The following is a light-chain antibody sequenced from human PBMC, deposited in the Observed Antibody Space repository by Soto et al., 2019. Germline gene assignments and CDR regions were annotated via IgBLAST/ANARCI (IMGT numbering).Light chain of an antibody. CDR2: GAS. Sequence: DIVLTQSPGTLALSPGDGVTLSCRASQSVSKSLAWYQQKPGQAPSLLIYGASSRATGIPCSFSGSGSGTDFTLTISSLEPEDFAGYYCKQYGGSPQTFGQGTKVEIK. J-gene: IGKJ1*01. CDR1: QSVSKS. V-gene: IGKV3-20*01. CDR3: KQYGGSPQT.